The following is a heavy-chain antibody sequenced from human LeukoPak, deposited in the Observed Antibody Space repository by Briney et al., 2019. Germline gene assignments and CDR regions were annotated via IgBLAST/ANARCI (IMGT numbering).Heavy chain of an antibody. Sequence: GRSLRLSCAASGFTFSSYGMHWVRQAPGKGLEWVAFIRYDGSNKYYADSVKGRFTISRDNSKNTLYLQMNSLRAEDTAVYYCAKPPTIFWYFDLWGRGTLVTVSS. D-gene: IGHD3-3*01. V-gene: IGHV3-30*02. J-gene: IGHJ2*01. CDR1: GFTFSSYG. CDR2: IRYDGSNK. CDR3: AKPPTIFWYFDL.